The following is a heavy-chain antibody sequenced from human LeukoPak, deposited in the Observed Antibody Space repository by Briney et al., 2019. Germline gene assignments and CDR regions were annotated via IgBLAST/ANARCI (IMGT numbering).Heavy chain of an antibody. J-gene: IGHJ3*02. CDR2: ISSSSSTI. D-gene: IGHD1-7*01. CDR3: ARDFGENWNYEDAFDI. Sequence: PGGSLRLSCAASGFTFSSYSMNWVRQAPGKGLEWVSYISSSSSTIYYADSVKGRFTISRDNAKNSLYLQMNSLRAEDTAVYYCARDFGENWNYEDAFDIWGQGTMVTVSS. V-gene: IGHV3-48*01. CDR1: GFTFSSYS.